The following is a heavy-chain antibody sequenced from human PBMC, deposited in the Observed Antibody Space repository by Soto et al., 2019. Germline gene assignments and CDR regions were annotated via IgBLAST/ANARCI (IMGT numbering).Heavy chain of an antibody. CDR2: ISSNGEIT. J-gene: IGHJ4*02. Sequence: GGSLRLSCSVSGFTFSRYAMHWVRQAPGKGLEYVSGISSNGEITYYADPVKGRFTISRDNSKNTLYLQMGSLRGEDTALYHCVKSATIAAAATDYFDYWGQGTLVTVSS. D-gene: IGHD6-25*01. CDR3: VKSATIAAAATDYFDY. CDR1: GFTFSRYA. V-gene: IGHV3-64D*06.